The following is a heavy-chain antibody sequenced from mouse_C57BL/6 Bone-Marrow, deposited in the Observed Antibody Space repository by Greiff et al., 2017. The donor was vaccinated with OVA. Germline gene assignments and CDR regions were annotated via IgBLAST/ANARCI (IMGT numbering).Heavy chain of an antibody. D-gene: IGHD2-4*01. J-gene: IGHJ3*01. V-gene: IGHV5-9*01. Sequence: EVQLVESGGGLVKPGGSLKLSCAASGFTFSSYTMSWVRQTPEKRLEWVATISGGGGNTYYPDSVKGRFTISRDNAKNTLYLQMSSLRSEDTALYYCARGDYDGAWFAYWGQGTLVTVSA. CDR3: ARGDYDGAWFAY. CDR1: GFTFSSYT. CDR2: ISGGGGNT.